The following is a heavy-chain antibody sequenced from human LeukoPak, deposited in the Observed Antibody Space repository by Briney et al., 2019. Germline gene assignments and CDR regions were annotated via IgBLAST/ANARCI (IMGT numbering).Heavy chain of an antibody. CDR2: ISSSSSTI. J-gene: IGHJ4*02. Sequence: GGSLRLSCAASGFTFSSYAMHWVRQAPGKGLEWVSYISSSSSTIYYADSVKGRFTISRDNAKNSLYLQMNSLRVEDTAVFYCARDRGETDDFWSGYYTGYFDYWGQGTLVTVSS. CDR3: ARDRGETDDFWSGYYTGYFDY. CDR1: GFTFSSYA. V-gene: IGHV3-48*01. D-gene: IGHD3-3*01.